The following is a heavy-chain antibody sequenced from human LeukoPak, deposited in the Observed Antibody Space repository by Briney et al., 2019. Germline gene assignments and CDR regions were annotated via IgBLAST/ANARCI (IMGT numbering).Heavy chain of an antibody. V-gene: IGHV1-2*02. D-gene: IGHD6-13*01. CDR1: GYTFTSYY. CDR3: ARISWVAAAAYFDY. Sequence: GASVKVSCKASGYTFTSYYMHWVRQAPGQGLEWMGWINPNSGGTNYAQKFQGRVTMTRDTSISTAYMELSRLRSDDTAVYYCARISWVAAAAYFDYWGQGTLVTVSS. J-gene: IGHJ4*02. CDR2: INPNSGGT.